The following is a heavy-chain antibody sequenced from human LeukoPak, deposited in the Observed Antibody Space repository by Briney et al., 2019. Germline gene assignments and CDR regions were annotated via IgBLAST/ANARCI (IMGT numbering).Heavy chain of an antibody. Sequence: SETLSLTCAVSGYSISSGYYWGWIRQPPGKGLEWIGSIYHSGSTHYNPSLKSRVTISVDTSKNQFSLKLSSVTAADTAVYYCATALNYDSSGYYDYWGQGTLVTVSS. V-gene: IGHV4-38-2*01. CDR3: ATALNYDSSGYYDY. CDR1: GYSISSGYY. J-gene: IGHJ4*02. D-gene: IGHD3-22*01. CDR2: IYHSGST.